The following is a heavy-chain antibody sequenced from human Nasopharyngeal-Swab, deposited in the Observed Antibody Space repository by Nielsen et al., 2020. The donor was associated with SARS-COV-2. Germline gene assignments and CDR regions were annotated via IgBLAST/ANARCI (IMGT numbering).Heavy chain of an antibody. V-gene: IGHV3-21*01. CDR3: ASHPASSSSVYYYYGMDV. CDR2: ISSSSSYI. J-gene: IGHJ6*02. D-gene: IGHD6-6*01. Sequence: GGSLRLSCAASGFTFSSYSMNWVRQAPGKGLEWVSSISSSSSYIYYADSVKGRFTISRDNAKNSLYLQMNSLRAEDTAVYYCASHPASSSSVYYYYGMDVWGQGTTVTVS. CDR1: GFTFSSYS.